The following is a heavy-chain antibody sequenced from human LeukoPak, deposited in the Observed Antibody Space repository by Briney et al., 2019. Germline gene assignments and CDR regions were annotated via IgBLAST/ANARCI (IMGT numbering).Heavy chain of an antibody. V-gene: IGHV6-1*01. CDR3: ARLGYSSSWTHFDY. D-gene: IGHD6-13*01. J-gene: IGHJ4*02. Sequence: SQTLSLTCAISGDSVSSNSAAWNWIRQSPSRGLEWLGRTYYRSKWYNDYAVSVKSRITTNPDTSKNQFSLRLNSVTPEDTAVYYCARLGYSSSWTHFDYWGQGTLVTVSS. CDR1: GDSVSSNSAA. CDR2: TYYRSKWYN.